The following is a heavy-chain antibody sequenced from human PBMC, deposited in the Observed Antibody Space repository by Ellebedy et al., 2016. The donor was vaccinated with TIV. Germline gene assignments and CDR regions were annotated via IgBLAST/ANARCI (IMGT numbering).Heavy chain of an antibody. D-gene: IGHD2-15*01. V-gene: IGHV3-49*04. CDR1: GFTFGDYA. CDR2: IRSKTYGGAT. J-gene: IGHJ4*02. Sequence: GGSLRLSCTASGFTFGDYAMSWVRQAPGKGLEWVGFIRSKTYGGATIYAASVKGRFTISRDDSKSIAYLQMNSLKTEDSGVYYCTTLVVVVAAALSGQYFDYWGQGTLVTVSS. CDR3: TTLVVVVAAALSGQYFDY.